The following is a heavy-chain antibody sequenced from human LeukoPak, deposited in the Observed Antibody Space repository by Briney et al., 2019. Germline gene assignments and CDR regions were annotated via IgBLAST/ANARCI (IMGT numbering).Heavy chain of an antibody. Sequence: PSETLSLTCTVSGGSISSSSYYWGWIRQPPGQGLEWIGSIYYSGSTYYNPSLKSPVTISVDTSKNQFSLKLSSVTAADTAVYYCARDAIAAAGTNDLGGAFDIWGQGTMVTVSS. V-gene: IGHV4-39*07. CDR1: GGSISSSSYY. J-gene: IGHJ3*02. D-gene: IGHD6-13*01. CDR2: IYYSGST. CDR3: ARDAIAAAGTNDLGGAFDI.